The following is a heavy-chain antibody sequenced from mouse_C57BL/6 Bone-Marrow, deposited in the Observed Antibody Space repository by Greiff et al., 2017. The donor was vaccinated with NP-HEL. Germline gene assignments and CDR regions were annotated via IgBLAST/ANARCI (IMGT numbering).Heavy chain of an antibody. CDR1: GYTFTDYN. CDR3: ARLNYGSSCYWYFDV. J-gene: IGHJ1*03. D-gene: IGHD1-1*01. Sequence: VQLKESGPELVKPGASVKIPCKASGYTFTDYNMDWVKQSHGKSLEWIGDINPNNGGTIYNQKFKGKATLTVDTSSSTAYMELRSLTSEDTAVYYCARLNYGSSCYWYFDVWGTGTTVTVSS. CDR2: INPNNGGT. V-gene: IGHV1-18*01.